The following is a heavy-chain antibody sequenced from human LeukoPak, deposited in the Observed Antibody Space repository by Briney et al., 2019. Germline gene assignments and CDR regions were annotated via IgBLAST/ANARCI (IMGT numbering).Heavy chain of an antibody. D-gene: IGHD6-19*01. CDR1: GCTFDTYA. Sequence: GGSLRLSCAASGCTFDTYAMSWVRQAPGKGLEWVSSVSVSGDSTYYADSVKGRFTISRDKSRSTLYLQMNSLRAEDTAVYYCAKEAVGSVMWLYFDNWGQGTLVTVSS. CDR3: AKEAVGSVMWLYFDN. V-gene: IGHV3-23*01. CDR2: VSVSGDST. J-gene: IGHJ4*02.